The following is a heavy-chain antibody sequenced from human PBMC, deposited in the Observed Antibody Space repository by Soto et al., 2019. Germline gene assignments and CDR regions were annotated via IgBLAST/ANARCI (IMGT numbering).Heavy chain of an antibody. V-gene: IGHV4-59*01. J-gene: IGHJ4*02. CDR2: IYYSGST. CDR1: GGSISSYY. Sequence: QVQLQESGPGLVKPSETLSLTCTVCGGSISSYYSSWIRQPPVKGLECIAYIYYSGSTNYNPSLKNRVTRSVDTSKNQVALKLSSVTAGDTAVYYCARVDDYGGTWNKHWDYCGQGTLVIVSS. CDR3: ARVDDYGGTWNKHWDY. D-gene: IGHD4-17*01.